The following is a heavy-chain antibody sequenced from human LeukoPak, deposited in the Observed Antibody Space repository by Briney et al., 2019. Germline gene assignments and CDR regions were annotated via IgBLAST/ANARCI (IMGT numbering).Heavy chain of an antibody. V-gene: IGHV1-2*02. D-gene: IGHD5-12*01. J-gene: IGHJ4*02. CDR2: INPNSGGT. CDR1: GYTFTGYY. CDR3: ARGRGVATIRAFDY. Sequence: ASVKVSCKASGYTFTGYYMHWVRQAPGQGLEWMGWINPNSGGTNYAQKFQGRVTMTRDTSISTAYMELSRLRSDDTAVYYCARGRGVATIRAFDYWGQGTLVTVSS.